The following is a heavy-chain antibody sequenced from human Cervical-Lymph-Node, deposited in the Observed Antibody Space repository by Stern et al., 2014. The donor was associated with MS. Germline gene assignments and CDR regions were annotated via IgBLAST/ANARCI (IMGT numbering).Heavy chain of an antibody. CDR2: IIEDGTNK. Sequence: VQLVESGGGVVQPGGSLRLSCGASGFTFSDYGMHWVRPAPGKGLEWVAGIIEDGTNKYYADSVKGRFAISRDNSKNILSLQMDSLSPEDTDVYYCAKGVGSISSWHIDNWGQGTLVTVSS. CDR3: AKGVGSISSWHIDN. CDR1: GFTFSDYG. V-gene: IGHV3-30*18. D-gene: IGHD6-13*01. J-gene: IGHJ4*02.